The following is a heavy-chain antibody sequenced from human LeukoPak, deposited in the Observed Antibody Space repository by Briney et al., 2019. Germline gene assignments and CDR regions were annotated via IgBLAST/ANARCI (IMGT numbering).Heavy chain of an antibody. J-gene: IGHJ5*02. V-gene: IGHV1-8*02. CDR3: ARGPRNDP. Sequence: GASVKVSCKASGYTFTSYGISWVRQAPGQGLEWMGWVHPNSGNTAYAQKFQGRVTMTGDTSISTAYMELSGLRSDDTAVYFCARGPRNDPWGQGTLVTVSS. CDR2: VHPNSGNT. D-gene: IGHD1-14*01. CDR1: GYTFTSYG.